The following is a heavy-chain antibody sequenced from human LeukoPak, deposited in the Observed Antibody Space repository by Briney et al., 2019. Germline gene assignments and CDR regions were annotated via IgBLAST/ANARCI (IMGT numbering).Heavy chain of an antibody. J-gene: IGHJ4*02. CDR2: IYHSGST. D-gene: IGHD3-22*01. CDR3: ASLNNYYDSSGYLYYFDY. V-gene: IGHV4-4*02. CDR1: GGSISSSNW. Sequence: SETLSLTCAVSGGSISSSNWWSWVRQPPGKGLEWIGEIYHSGSTNYNPSLKSRVTISVDKSKNQFSLKLSSVTAADTAVYYCASLNNYYDSSGYLYYFDYWGQGTLVTVSS.